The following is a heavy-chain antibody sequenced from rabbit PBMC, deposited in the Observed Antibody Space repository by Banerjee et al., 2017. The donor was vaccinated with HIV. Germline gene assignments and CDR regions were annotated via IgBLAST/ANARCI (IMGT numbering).Heavy chain of an antibody. CDR3: ARNYVNAFDP. CDR1: GFDFSNYY. Sequence: QQQLVESGGGLVKPGASLTLTCKASGFDFSNYYVTWVRQAPGKGLEWIGLIEPIFGATYYANWVNGRFTISSHNAQNTLYPQVRSLTAADTATYFCARNYVNAFDPWGPGTLVTVS. D-gene: IGHD1-1*01. V-gene: IGHV1S47*01. CDR2: IEPIFGAT. J-gene: IGHJ2*01.